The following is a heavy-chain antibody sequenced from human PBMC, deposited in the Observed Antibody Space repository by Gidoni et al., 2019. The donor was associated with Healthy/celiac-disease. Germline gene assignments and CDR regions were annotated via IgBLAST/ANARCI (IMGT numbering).Heavy chain of an antibody. CDR3: ARWPDYGYYYYYMDV. D-gene: IGHD4-17*01. CDR2: MTPNRGNT. CDR1: GYTFTSYD. V-gene: IGHV1-8*01. Sequence: QVQLVQSGAEVKKPGASVTVSCKASGYTFTSYDINLVRQATGQGCEWRGWMTPNRGNTGDAQKFQGRVTMTRNTSISTAYMELSSLRSEDTALYYCARWPDYGYYYYYMDVWGKGTTVTVSS. J-gene: IGHJ6*03.